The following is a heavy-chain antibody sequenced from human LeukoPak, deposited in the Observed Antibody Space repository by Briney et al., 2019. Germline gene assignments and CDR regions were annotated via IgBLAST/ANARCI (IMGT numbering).Heavy chain of an antibody. Sequence: GESLKISGKGSGYSFTSYWIGWVRQMPGKGLEWMGIIYPGDSETRYSPCFQVQVTISGDKSISTAYLQWSRLKASATPMYYCASSSSIAARPFDYWGQGTLVTVSS. D-gene: IGHD6-6*01. V-gene: IGHV5-51*01. J-gene: IGHJ4*02. CDR2: IYPGDSET. CDR3: ASSSSIAARPFDY. CDR1: GYSFTSYW.